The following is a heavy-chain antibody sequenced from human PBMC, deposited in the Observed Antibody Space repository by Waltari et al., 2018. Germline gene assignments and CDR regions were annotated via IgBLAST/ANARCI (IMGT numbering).Heavy chain of an antibody. V-gene: IGHV3-43D*04. J-gene: IGHJ4*02. CDR2: ISWDGGST. Sequence: EVQLVESGGVVVQPGGSLRLSCAASGFTFDDYAMHWVSQAPGMGLEWVSLISWDGGSTYYADSGKGRFTISRDNSKNSLYLQVNSLRAEDTGLYYCAKGVWEWLLHDYWGQGTLVTVSS. D-gene: IGHD3-3*01. CDR1: GFTFDDYA. CDR3: AKGVWEWLLHDY.